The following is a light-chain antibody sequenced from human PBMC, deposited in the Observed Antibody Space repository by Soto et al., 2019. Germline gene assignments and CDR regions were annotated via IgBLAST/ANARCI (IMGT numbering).Light chain of an antibody. CDR3: QQYYNWPLP. J-gene: IGKJ4*01. V-gene: IGKV3-15*01. CDR1: QSVSSN. CDR2: GAS. Sequence: EIVMTQSPATLSVSPGERATLSCRASQSVSSNLAWYQQKPGQAPRLLIYGASTSATGIPARFSGSGSGTEFTLTISSLLSEDFAVYYCQQYYNWPLPFGGGTKVEIK.